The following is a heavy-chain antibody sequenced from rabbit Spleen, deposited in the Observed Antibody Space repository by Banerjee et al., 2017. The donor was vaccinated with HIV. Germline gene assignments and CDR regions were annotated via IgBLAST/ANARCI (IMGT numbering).Heavy chain of an antibody. Sequence: QEQLVESGGGLVKPGASLTLTCTASGFSFSSSDYMCWVRQAPGKGLEWIACIYPGSSGSTYYATWAKGRFTISKTSSTTVTLQMTSLTAADTATYFCARDTGTSFSTYGMDLWGPGTLVTVS. CDR2: IYPGSSGST. D-gene: IGHD8-1*01. CDR1: GFSFSSSDY. J-gene: IGHJ6*01. V-gene: IGHV1S45*01. CDR3: ARDTGTSFSTYGMDL.